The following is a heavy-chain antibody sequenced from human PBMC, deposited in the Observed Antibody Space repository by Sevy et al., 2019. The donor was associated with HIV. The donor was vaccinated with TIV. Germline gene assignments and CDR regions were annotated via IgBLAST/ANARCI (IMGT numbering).Heavy chain of an antibody. D-gene: IGHD1-26*01. V-gene: IGHV3-73*01. Sequence: GGSLRLSCAASGFTFSGSAMHWVRQASGKGLEWVGRIRSKANSYATAYAASVKGRFTISRDDSKNMAYLQMNSLKTEDTAVYYCTRASGSYSGYYYYGMDVRGQGTTVTVSS. J-gene: IGHJ6*02. CDR1: GFTFSGSA. CDR3: TRASGSYSGYYYYGMDV. CDR2: IRSKANSYAT.